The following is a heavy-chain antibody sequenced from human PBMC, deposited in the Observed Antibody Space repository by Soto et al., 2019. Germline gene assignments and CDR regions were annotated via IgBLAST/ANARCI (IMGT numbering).Heavy chain of an antibody. CDR1: GYTFTSYD. CDR3: ARDRIMATTDAPDY. Sequence: ASVKVSCKASGYTFTSYDINWVRQATGQGLEWMGWMNPNSGNTGYAQKFQGRVTMTRNTSISTAYMELSSLRSEDTAVYYCARDRIMATTDAPDYWGQGTLVTVSS. V-gene: IGHV1-8*01. CDR2: MNPNSGNT. J-gene: IGHJ4*02. D-gene: IGHD5-12*01.